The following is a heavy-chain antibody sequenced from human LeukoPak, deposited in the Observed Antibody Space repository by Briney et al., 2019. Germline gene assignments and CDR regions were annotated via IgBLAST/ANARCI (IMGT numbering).Heavy chain of an antibody. J-gene: IGHJ4*02. Sequence: GGSLRLSCAASGFTFSSYWMSWVRQAPGKGLEWVSVISGSGGITYYADSVKGRFTISRDKSKNTLYLQMNSLRAEDTAVYYCAKGLFPVVAANWFDYWGQGTLVTVSS. D-gene: IGHD2-15*01. CDR3: AKGLFPVVAANWFDY. CDR2: ISGSGGIT. V-gene: IGHV3-23*01. CDR1: GFTFSSYW.